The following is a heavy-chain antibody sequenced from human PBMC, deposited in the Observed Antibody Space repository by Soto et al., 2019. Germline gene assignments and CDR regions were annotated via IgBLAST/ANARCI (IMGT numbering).Heavy chain of an antibody. CDR2: INAGNGNT. V-gene: IGHV1-3*05. CDR3: ARAVAVPADFDY. CDR1: GYTFTTYA. Sequence: QVQLVQSGAEEKKPGASVKVSCKASGYTFTTYAMHWVRQAPGQRLEWMGWINAGNGNTKYSQKFQGRVTITRDTSAGTAYRELSSLRSEDTAVYYCARAVAVPADFDYWGQGTLVTVSS. J-gene: IGHJ4*02. D-gene: IGHD6-19*01.